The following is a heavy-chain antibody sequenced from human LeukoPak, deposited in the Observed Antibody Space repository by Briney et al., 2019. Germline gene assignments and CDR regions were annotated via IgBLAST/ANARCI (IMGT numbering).Heavy chain of an antibody. Sequence: SGTLSLTCAVSGGSISSSNWWSWVRQPPGKGLEWIGEIYHRGSTNYNPSLKSRVSISVDQSKNQFSLKLSSVTAADTAVYYCASSVGATWYWFDPWGQGTLVTVSS. D-gene: IGHD1-26*01. CDR2: IYHRGST. J-gene: IGHJ5*02. CDR3: ASSVGATWYWFDP. CDR1: GGSISSSNW. V-gene: IGHV4-4*02.